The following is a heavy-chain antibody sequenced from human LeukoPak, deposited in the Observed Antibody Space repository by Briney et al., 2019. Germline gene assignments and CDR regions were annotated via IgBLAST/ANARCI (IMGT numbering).Heavy chain of an antibody. CDR3: ARDLGYSYPPGEFQH. Sequence: PGGSLRLSCSASGFTFSDYYMSWIRQAPGKGLEWVPYISSSGSTIYYADSVKGRFTISRDNAKNSLYLQMNSLRAEDTAVYYCARDLGYSYPPGEFQHWGQGTLVTVSS. V-gene: IGHV3-11*01. J-gene: IGHJ1*01. D-gene: IGHD5-18*01. CDR2: ISSSGSTI. CDR1: GFTFSDYY.